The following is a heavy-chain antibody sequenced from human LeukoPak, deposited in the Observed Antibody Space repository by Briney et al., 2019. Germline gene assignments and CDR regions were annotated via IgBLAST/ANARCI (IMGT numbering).Heavy chain of an antibody. CDR1: GFTFSSCW. Sequence: PGGSLRLSCAASGFTFSSCWMHWVRQAPGKGLVWVSRINSDGSSTRDADSVKGRFTISRDNAKNTLYLQINRLRAEDTAVYYCAGEGAYYFDSSGYSGDAFDIWGQGTMVTVSS. V-gene: IGHV3-74*01. CDR2: INSDGSST. D-gene: IGHD3-22*01. CDR3: AGEGAYYFDSSGYSGDAFDI. J-gene: IGHJ3*02.